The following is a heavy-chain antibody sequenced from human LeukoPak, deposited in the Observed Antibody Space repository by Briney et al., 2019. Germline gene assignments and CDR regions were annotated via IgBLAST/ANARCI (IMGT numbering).Heavy chain of an antibody. J-gene: IGHJ6*03. Sequence: ASVKVSCKASGYTFTSYYMHWVRQAPGQGLEWMGIINPSGGSTSYAQKFQGRVTMTRDMSTSTVYMELSSLRSEDTAVYYCAGQLGGSAPHGYYYYYMDVWGKGTTVTVSS. CDR2: INPSGGST. V-gene: IGHV1-46*01. D-gene: IGHD5-18*01. CDR3: AGQLGGSAPHGYYYYYMDV. CDR1: GYTFTSYY.